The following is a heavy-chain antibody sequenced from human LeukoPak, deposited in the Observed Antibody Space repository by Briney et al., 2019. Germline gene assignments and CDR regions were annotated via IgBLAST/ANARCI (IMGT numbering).Heavy chain of an antibody. J-gene: IGHJ6*03. CDR3: ARAFPDCSSTSCYFELANYYYYMDV. D-gene: IGHD2-2*01. CDR2: SGPYNGHT. V-gene: IGHV1-18*01. CDR1: GYTFTNYG. Sequence: ASVKVSCKASGYTFTNYGISWVRQAPGQGLEWMGWSGPYNGHTNYAQKLQDRLTMTIDTSTSTAYMELSSLRSEDTAVYYCARAFPDCSSTSCYFELANYYYYMDVWGKGTTVTVSS.